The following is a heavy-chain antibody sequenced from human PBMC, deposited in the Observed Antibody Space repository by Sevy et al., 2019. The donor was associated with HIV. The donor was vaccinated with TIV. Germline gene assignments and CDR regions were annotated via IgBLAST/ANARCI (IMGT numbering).Heavy chain of an antibody. CDR1: GFTFSNYA. V-gene: IGHV3-23*01. J-gene: IGHJ5*02. Sequence: GGSLRLSCAASGFTFSNYALSWVRQAPGKGLEWVSTITAGGTGTYYADSVKGRFTISRDNSKNTLYLQMNSLRDDDTAVYYCVRVGNDFWRGWFDPWGQGTLVTVSS. D-gene: IGHD3-3*01. CDR2: ITAGGTGT. CDR3: VRVGNDFWRGWFDP.